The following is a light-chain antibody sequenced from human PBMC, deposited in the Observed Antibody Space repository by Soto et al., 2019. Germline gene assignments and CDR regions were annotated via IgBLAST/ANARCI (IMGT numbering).Light chain of an antibody. CDR2: DAS. CDR1: QSVSSY. J-gene: IGKJ5*01. Sequence: ETVLTQSPATLSLTPCDRATLSCRASQSVSSYLAWYQQKPGQAPRLLIYDASNRATGIPARFSGSGSGTDFTLTISSLEPEDFAVYYCQQRSNWPITFGQGTRLEIK. V-gene: IGKV3-11*01. CDR3: QQRSNWPIT.